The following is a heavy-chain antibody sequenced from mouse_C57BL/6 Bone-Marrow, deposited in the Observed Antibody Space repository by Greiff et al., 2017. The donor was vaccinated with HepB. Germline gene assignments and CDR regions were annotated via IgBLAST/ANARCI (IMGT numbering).Heavy chain of an antibody. Sequence: EVKVEESGPGLVKPSQSLSLTCSVTGYSITSGYYWNWIRQFPGNKLEWMGYISYDGSNNYNPSLKNRISITRDTSKNQFFLKLNSVTTEDTATYYCARRLLRLHAMDYWGQGTSVTVSS. CDR2: ISYDGSN. CDR3: ARRLLRLHAMDY. D-gene: IGHD1-1*01. J-gene: IGHJ4*01. V-gene: IGHV3-6*01. CDR1: GYSITSGYY.